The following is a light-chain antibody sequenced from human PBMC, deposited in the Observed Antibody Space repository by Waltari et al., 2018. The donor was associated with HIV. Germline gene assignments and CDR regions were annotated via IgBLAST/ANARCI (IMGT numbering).Light chain of an antibody. J-gene: IGLJ2*01. CDR2: GVT. V-gene: IGLV2-14*03. CDR3: SSYTSSRTLF. Sequence: QSALTQPASMSGSPGQSITISCTGTSSDIGGYGYVSWYQQHPGKVPKLILYGVTERPSGISSRFSGSKSGATASLTISGLQTEDEADYYCSSYTSSRTLFFGGGTKVTVL. CDR1: SSDIGGYGY.